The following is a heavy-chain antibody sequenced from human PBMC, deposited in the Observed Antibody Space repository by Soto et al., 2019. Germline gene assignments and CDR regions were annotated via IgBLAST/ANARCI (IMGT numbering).Heavy chain of an antibody. Sequence: SETLSLTCTFSSGSISSYYWSWIRQPPGKGLEWIGYIYYSGSTRYNPSLKSRITKSVDTSKTQFSLKLSSVTAADTVVFYCASSYYYDNSAYYPFDYWGQGTLVTVSS. D-gene: IGHD3-22*01. CDR1: SGSISSYY. V-gene: IGHV4-59*01. CDR3: ASSYYYDNSAYYPFDY. J-gene: IGHJ4*02. CDR2: IYYSGST.